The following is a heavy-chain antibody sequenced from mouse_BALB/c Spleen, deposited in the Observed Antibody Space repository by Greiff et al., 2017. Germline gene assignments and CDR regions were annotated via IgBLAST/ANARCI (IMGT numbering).Heavy chain of an antibody. D-gene: IGHD4-1*01. V-gene: IGHV1-5*01. CDR1: GYSFTSYW. CDR2: IYPGNSDT. J-gene: IGHJ1*01. Sequence: EVKLVESGTVLARPGASVKMSCKASGYSFTSYWMHWVKQRPGQGLEWIGAIYPGNSDTSYNQKFKGKAKLTAVTSASTAYMELSSLTNEDSAVYYCTKLGWDFDWYFDVWGAGTTVTVSS. CDR3: TKLGWDFDWYFDV.